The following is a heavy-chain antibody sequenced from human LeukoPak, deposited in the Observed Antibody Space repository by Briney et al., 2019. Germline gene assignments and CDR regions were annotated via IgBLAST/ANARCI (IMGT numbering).Heavy chain of an antibody. CDR3: TRTRSGSYPVYYYMDV. CDR1: GFTFGDYA. V-gene: IGHV3-49*03. D-gene: IGHD1-26*01. J-gene: IGHJ6*03. CDR2: IRSKAYGGTT. Sequence: GGSLRLSCTASGFTFGDYAMSWFRQAPGKGLEWVGFIRSKAYGGTTEYAASVKGRFTISRDDSKSIAYLQMNSLKTEDTAVYYCTRTRSGSYPVYYYMDVWGKGTTVTVSS.